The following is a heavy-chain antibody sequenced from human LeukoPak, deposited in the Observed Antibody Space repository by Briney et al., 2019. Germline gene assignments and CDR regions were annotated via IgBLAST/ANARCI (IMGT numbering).Heavy chain of an antibody. CDR2: IYHGGST. J-gene: IGHJ4*02. D-gene: IGHD6-6*01. CDR3: ARDPGSYDFDS. Sequence: SGTLSLTCAVSGGSISTTDWWSWVRQPPGKGLEWIGQIYHGGSTNYNPSLKSRVTISVDTSKNQFSLKLSSVTAADTAVYYCARDPGSYDFDSWGQGTLVTVSS. V-gene: IGHV4-4*02. CDR1: GGSISTTDW.